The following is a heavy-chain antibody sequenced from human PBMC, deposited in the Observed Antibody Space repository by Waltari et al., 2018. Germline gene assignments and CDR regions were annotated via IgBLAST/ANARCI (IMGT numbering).Heavy chain of an antibody. CDR2: INHSGST. D-gene: IGHD3-22*01. Sequence: QVQLQQWGAGLLKPSETLSLTCAVYGGSFSGYYWSWIRQPPGKGLEWIGEINHSGSTNYSPSLKSRVTRSVDTSKNQFALKLSAVTAADTAVYYWATRQAKTYYYDSSGYYFPYWGQGTLVTVSS. J-gene: IGHJ4*02. V-gene: IGHV4-34*01. CDR1: GGSFSGYY. CDR3: ATRQAKTYYYDSSGYYFPY.